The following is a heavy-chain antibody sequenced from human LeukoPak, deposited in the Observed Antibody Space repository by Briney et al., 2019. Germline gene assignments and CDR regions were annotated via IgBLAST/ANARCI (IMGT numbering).Heavy chain of an antibody. CDR2: IYYSGST. CDR3: ARGTYYGSGSYLPWFDP. V-gene: IGHV4-59*12. D-gene: IGHD3-10*01. J-gene: IGHJ5*02. CDR1: GGSISSYY. Sequence: SETLSLTCTASGGSISSYYWSWIRQPPGKGLEWIGYIYYSGSTNYNPSLKSRVTISVDTSKNQFPLKLSSVTAADTAVYYCARGTYYGSGSYLPWFDPWGQGTLVTVSS.